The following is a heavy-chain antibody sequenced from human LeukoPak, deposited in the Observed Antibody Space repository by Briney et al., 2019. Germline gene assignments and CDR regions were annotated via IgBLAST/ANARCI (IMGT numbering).Heavy chain of an antibody. J-gene: IGHJ3*02. CDR1: GFTFSSYW. D-gene: IGHD3-10*01. Sequence: GSLRLSCAASGFTFSSYWMTWVRQAPGKGLEWIGSIYYSGSTYYNPSLKSRVTISVDTSKNQFSLKLSSVTAADTAVYYCARRQSLRMIRGAFDIWGQGTMVTVSS. V-gene: IGHV4-39*01. CDR2: IYYSGST. CDR3: ARRQSLRMIRGAFDI.